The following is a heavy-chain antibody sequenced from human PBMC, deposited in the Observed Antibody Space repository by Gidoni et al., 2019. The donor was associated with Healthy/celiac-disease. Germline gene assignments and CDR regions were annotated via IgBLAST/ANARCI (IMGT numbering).Heavy chain of an antibody. CDR1: GGSISSYY. V-gene: IGHV4-59*01. D-gene: IGHD6-13*01. Sequence: QVQLQESGPGLVKPSETLSLTCTVSGGSISSYYWSWIRQPPGKGLEWIGYIYYSGSTNYNPSLKSRVTISVDTSKNQFSLKLSSVTAADTAVYYCASTGGYSSSWLDYWGQGTLVTVSS. CDR2: IYYSGST. J-gene: IGHJ4*02. CDR3: ASTGGYSSSWLDY.